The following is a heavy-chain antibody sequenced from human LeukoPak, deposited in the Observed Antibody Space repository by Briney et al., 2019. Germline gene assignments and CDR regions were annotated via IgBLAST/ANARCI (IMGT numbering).Heavy chain of an antibody. CDR3: ARHLIAVADDYFDY. CDR1: GGSISSSGYY. V-gene: IGHV4-39*01. CDR2: FYYTGST. Sequence: SETLSLTCTVSGGSISSSGYYWGWIRQPPKKGLEWIGSFYYTGSTYYNPSLKSRVTISVDTSKNQFSLKLSSVTAADTAVYYCARHLIAVADDYFDYWGQGTLVTVSS. J-gene: IGHJ4*02. D-gene: IGHD6-19*01.